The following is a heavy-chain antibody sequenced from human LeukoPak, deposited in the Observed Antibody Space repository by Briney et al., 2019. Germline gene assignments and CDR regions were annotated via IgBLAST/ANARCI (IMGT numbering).Heavy chain of an antibody. Sequence: GGSLRLSCAASRFTFSSYWMSWVRQAPGKGLEWVANIKQGGREKYYVHSVKGQFHIYRDNANVSLYLQMNSRRAEDTAVYYWARKWMQLWPFDYWGQGALVTVSS. CDR1: RFTFSSYW. J-gene: IGHJ4*02. CDR2: IKQGGREK. D-gene: IGHD5-18*01. CDR3: ARKWMQLWPFDY. V-gene: IGHV3-7*01.